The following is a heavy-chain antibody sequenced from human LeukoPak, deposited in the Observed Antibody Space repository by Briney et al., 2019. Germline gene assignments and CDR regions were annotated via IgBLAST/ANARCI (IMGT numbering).Heavy chain of an antibody. Sequence: SVTVSCKASGGTFSSYAISWVRQAPGQGLEWMGGIIPIFGTANCAQKFQGRVTITADESTSTAYMELSSLRSEDTAVYYCARSPIYSGYDWFPYYYYGMDVWGKGTTVTVSS. D-gene: IGHD5-12*01. J-gene: IGHJ6*04. V-gene: IGHV1-69*01. CDR3: ARSPIYSGYDWFPYYYYGMDV. CDR2: IIPIFGTA. CDR1: GGTFSSYA.